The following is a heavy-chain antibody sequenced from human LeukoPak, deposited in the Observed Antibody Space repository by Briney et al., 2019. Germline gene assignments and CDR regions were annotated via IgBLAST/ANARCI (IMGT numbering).Heavy chain of an antibody. Sequence: PAGSLRLSCAASGFIVSDNYMAWVRQAPGKGLEWVSLIYSGGDTHYAASVRGRFTISRDNSRNTLYLQMDSLRAEDTALYYCARDDNAFDIWGQGTMVTVSS. CDR1: GFIVSDNY. V-gene: IGHV3-53*01. CDR2: IYSGGDT. CDR3: ARDDNAFDI. J-gene: IGHJ3*02.